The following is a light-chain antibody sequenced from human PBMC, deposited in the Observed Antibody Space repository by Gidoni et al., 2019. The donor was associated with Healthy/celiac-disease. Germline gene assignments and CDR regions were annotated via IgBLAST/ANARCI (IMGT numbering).Light chain of an antibody. V-gene: IGKV1-5*03. Sequence: DIQMTPSPSTLSASVGDRVTITCRASQSISSWLAWYQQKPGKAPKLLIYKASSLESGVPSRFSGRGSGTEFTLTISSLQPDDFATYYCQQYNSYSRTFGQGTKVEIK. CDR3: QQYNSYSRT. J-gene: IGKJ1*01. CDR2: KAS. CDR1: QSISSW.